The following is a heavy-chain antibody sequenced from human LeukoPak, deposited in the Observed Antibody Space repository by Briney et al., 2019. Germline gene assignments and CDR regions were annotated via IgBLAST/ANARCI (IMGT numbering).Heavy chain of an antibody. CDR1: GYTFTDYY. J-gene: IGHJ4*02. V-gene: IGHV1-2*02. D-gene: IGHD3-22*01. Sequence: ASVKVSCKASGYTFTDYYMHWVRQAPGQGLGWMGWINPNSGGTNYAQKFQGRVTMTRDTSISTAYMELSRLRSDDTAVYYCARGPGLFDYDSSGYYLLVHYWGQGTLVTVSS. CDR2: INPNSGGT. CDR3: ARGPGLFDYDSSGYYLLVHY.